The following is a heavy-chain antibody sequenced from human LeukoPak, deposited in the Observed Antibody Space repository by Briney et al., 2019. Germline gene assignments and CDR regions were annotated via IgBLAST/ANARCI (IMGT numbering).Heavy chain of an antibody. CDR2: ISSSSSTI. V-gene: IGHV3-48*01. CDR3: ARDLRSGLYEGSIDY. J-gene: IGHJ4*02. D-gene: IGHD6-19*01. Sequence: GGSLRLSCAASGFTFRTYSMNWVRQAPGEGLEWVSYISSSSSTIYYADSVKGRFTISRDNAKNSLYLQMNSLRAEDTAVYYCARDLRSGLYEGSIDYWGQGTLVTVSS. CDR1: GFTFRTYS.